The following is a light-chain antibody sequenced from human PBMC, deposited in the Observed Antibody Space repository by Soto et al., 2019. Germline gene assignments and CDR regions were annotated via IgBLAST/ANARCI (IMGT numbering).Light chain of an antibody. CDR1: HSISSY. CDR2: AAS. CDR3: QQSYSAPPIT. V-gene: IGKV1-39*01. Sequence: DIQMTQSPSSLSASVGGRFTITCRASHSISSYLNWYQQKPGKAPKLLISAASSLQSGVPSRFSGSGSGTDFTLTISSLQPEDFASYYCQQSYSAPPITFGQGTRLEIK. J-gene: IGKJ5*01.